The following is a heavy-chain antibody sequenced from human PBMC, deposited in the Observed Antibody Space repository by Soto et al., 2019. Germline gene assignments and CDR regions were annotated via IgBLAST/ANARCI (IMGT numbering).Heavy chain of an antibody. V-gene: IGHV3-43D*04. CDR2: VNWDGDTT. CDR3: AKGATVTTHYQYYGMDV. Sequence: EVQLVESGGAVVQPGGFLRLSCAASGFTFDDFAMCWVRQVPGKGLEWISLVNWDGDTTFYADSVKGRFIISRDNSKNSVYLQMNSLRSEDSAMYYCAKGATVTTHYQYYGMDVWGQGTTVTVSS. D-gene: IGHD4-17*01. J-gene: IGHJ6*02. CDR1: GFTFDDFA.